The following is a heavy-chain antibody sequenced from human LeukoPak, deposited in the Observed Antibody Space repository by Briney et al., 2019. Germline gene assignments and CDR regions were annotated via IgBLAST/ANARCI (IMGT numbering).Heavy chain of an antibody. J-gene: IGHJ4*02. Sequence: ASVKVSCKASGYTFSNYGISWVRQAPGLGLEWMGWTSYNGNTNYAQKYQDRVTMTTDTSTTTAYMELRSLESDDTAVYYCARHSGSGWQALGYWGQGTLVTVSS. CDR1: GYTFSNYG. D-gene: IGHD6-19*01. CDR3: ARHSGSGWQALGY. V-gene: IGHV1-18*04. CDR2: TSYNGNT.